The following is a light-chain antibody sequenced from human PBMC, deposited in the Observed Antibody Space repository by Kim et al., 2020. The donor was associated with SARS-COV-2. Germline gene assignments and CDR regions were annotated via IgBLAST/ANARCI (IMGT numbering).Light chain of an antibody. V-gene: IGKV3-20*01. CDR1: QSVSSST. CDR3: QQYGSSPYT. CDR2: GAS. J-gene: IGKJ2*01. Sequence: EIVLTQSTGTLSLSPGERATLSCRASQSVSSSTLAWFQQKPGQAPRLLIYGASSRATGIPDRFSGSGSGTDFTLTISRLEPEDFAVYYCQQYGSSPYTFGQGTKLEI.